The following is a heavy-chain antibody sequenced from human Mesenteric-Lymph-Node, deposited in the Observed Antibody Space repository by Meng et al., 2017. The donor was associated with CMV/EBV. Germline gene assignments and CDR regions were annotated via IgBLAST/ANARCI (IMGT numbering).Heavy chain of an antibody. D-gene: IGHD3-22*01. CDR2: INQSGST. CDR3: ARRRPRGDTSGYYSY. Sequence: SETLSLTCAVYGGSLSTYYWTWIRQPPGKGLEWIGEINQSGSTTYNPSLKSRVTISVDTSKNQFSLSLTSVTAADTAVYYCARRRPRGDTSGYYSYWGQGTLVTVSS. J-gene: IGHJ4*02. CDR1: GGSLSTYY. V-gene: IGHV4-34*01.